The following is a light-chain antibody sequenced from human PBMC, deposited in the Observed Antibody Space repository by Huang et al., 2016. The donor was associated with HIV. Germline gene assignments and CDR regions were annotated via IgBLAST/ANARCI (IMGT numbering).Light chain of an antibody. CDR3: QQLNSYPPT. CDR2: AAS. V-gene: IGKV1-9*01. Sequence: IQLTQSPSSLSASVGDRVTITCRASQGISRYLAWYQQKPGEAPKVLIYAASTLQSGIPSRFSGSGTGSDFSLTSSSLQPEDLATDYCQQLNSYPPTFGQGTKVEIK. CDR1: QGISRY. J-gene: IGKJ1*01.